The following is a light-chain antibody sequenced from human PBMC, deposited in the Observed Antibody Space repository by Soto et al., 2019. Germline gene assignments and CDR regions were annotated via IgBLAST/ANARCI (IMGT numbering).Light chain of an antibody. Sequence: QSALTQPPSASGSPGQSVTISCTGTSSDVGAYKYVSWYQQHPGKAPKLILYEVTKRPSGVPDRFSGSKSGNTASLTVSGLQAEYEADYYCRSYPGGNSLVFGGGTKLTVL. V-gene: IGLV2-8*01. CDR2: EVT. CDR3: RSYPGGNSLV. J-gene: IGLJ2*01. CDR1: SSDVGAYKY.